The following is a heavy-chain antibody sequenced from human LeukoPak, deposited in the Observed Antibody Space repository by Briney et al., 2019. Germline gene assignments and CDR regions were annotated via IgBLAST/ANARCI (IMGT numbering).Heavy chain of an antibody. CDR1: GFTFSSYA. Sequence: GRSLRLSCAASGFTFSSYAMHWVRQAPGKGLEWVAVISYDGSNKYYADSVKGRFTISRDNSKNTLYLQMNSLRAEDTAVYYCARDRLLWGLISGYETYYFDHWGQGTLVTVSS. V-gene: IGHV3-30*04. CDR3: ARDRLLWGLISGYETYYFDH. D-gene: IGHD5-12*01. J-gene: IGHJ4*02. CDR2: ISYDGSNK.